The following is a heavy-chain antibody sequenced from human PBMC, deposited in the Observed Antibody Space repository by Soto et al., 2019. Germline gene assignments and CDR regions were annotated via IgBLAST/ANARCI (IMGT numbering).Heavy chain of an antibody. Sequence: EVQLVESGGGLVQPGRSLRLSCAASGFNFDDYVMHWVRQAPGKGLEWVSGITWNSGTIGYADSVKGRFTISRDNAKKSLFLQMNSLRADDTALYYCAKDLRRSWYNAFDIWGQGTMVTVSS. CDR1: GFNFDDYV. V-gene: IGHV3-9*01. CDR3: AKDLRRSWYNAFDI. J-gene: IGHJ3*02. CDR2: ITWNSGTI. D-gene: IGHD6-13*01.